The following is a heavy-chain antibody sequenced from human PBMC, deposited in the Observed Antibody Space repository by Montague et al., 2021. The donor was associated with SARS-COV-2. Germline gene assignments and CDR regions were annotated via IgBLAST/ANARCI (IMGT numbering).Heavy chain of an antibody. CDR3: ARQYIGYNRRFDY. J-gene: IGHJ4*02. CDR2: TSSSGGI. V-gene: IGHV4-4*07. CDR1: GSISGYY. Sequence: SETLSLTCTVSGSISGYYWTWIRQSAGKGLEWIGRTSSSGGIDYNASLKSRVTMSLDTSKIQLSLKLSSVTAADTAVYYCARQYIGYNRRFDYWGQGALVTVSP. D-gene: IGHD5-12*01.